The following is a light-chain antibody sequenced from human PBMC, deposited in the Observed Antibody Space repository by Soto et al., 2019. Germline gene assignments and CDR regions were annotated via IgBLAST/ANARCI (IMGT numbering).Light chain of an antibody. V-gene: IGKV4-1*01. CDR1: QSILDRSKNKYY. CDR2: WAS. J-gene: IGKJ1*01. CDR3: QQYFTSPWT. Sequence: DIVMTQSPDSLAVPLGERATFNCKSSQSILDRSKNKYYLAWYQQKSGQPPKLLIYWASLRESGVPDRFTGSGSGTDFTLTISSLQAEDVAVYYCQQYFTSPWTFGQGTKVEI.